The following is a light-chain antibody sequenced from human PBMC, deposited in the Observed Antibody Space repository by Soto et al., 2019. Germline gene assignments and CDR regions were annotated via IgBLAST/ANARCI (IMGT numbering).Light chain of an antibody. CDR2: GAS. J-gene: IGKJ1*01. CDR3: QQYRTYPWT. V-gene: IGKV3-20*01. Sequence: IALTQSPATLSLSPGERATLSCRASQSIGGTYLAWYQQKPGQAPRLLIYGASSRATGIPDRFSGSGSGTDFTLSISRLEPDDFATYYCQQYRTYPWTFGQGTKVEIK. CDR1: QSIGGTY.